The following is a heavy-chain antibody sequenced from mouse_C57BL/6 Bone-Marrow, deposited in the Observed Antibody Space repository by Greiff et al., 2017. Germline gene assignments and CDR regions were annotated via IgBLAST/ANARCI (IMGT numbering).Heavy chain of an antibody. CDR2: IDPSDSYT. CDR3: ANYVGFAY. J-gene: IGHJ3*01. Sequence: VKLQQPGAELVMPGASVKLSCKASGYTFTSYWMHWVKQRPGQGLEWIGEIDPSDSYTNYNQKFKGKSTLTVDKSSSTAYMQLSSLTSEDSAVYYCANYVGFAYWGQGTLVTVSA. D-gene: IGHD2-4*01. CDR1: GYTFTSYW. V-gene: IGHV1-69*01.